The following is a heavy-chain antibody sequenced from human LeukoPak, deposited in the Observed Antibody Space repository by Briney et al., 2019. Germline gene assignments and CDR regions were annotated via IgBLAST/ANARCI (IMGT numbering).Heavy chain of an antibody. J-gene: IGHJ4*02. CDR3: ARLRGYYYDY. Sequence: SETLSLTCTVSGGSTSSYYWSWIRQPPGKGLEWIGSIYYSGSTNYNPSLKSRVTISVDTSKNQFSLKLSSVTAADTAVYYCARLRGYYYDYWGQGTQVTVSS. D-gene: IGHD5-12*01. CDR2: IYYSGST. V-gene: IGHV4-59*08. CDR1: GGSTSSYY.